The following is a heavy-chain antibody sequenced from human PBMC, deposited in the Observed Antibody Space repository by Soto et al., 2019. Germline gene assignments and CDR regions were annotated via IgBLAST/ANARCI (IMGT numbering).Heavy chain of an antibody. D-gene: IGHD2-21*02. V-gene: IGHV4-31*03. Sequence: QGQLQESGPGVVKPSQTLSLTCTVSGGYIRSGGYYWTWIRQRPGGGLKWLAYIDSSGTTFYNSSLGSRVIISVDTSKNEFYLKLTSVTSADTAFYFCARSPPRGTDICGQGTLITVSP. CDR3: ARSPPRGTDI. CDR1: GGYIRSGGYY. CDR2: IDSSGTT. J-gene: IGHJ4*02.